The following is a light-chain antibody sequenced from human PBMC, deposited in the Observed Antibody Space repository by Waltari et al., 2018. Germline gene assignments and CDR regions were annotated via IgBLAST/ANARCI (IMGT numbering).Light chain of an antibody. CDR3: QSYDTSLSVV. CDR1: GANPGAGYD. CDR2: GTS. Sequence: QSVLTQPPSVSGAPGQRVSISCTGTGANPGAGYDVHWDQQPPGKAPKPLIYGTSPRPPGVPDRFFGSQSGTSASLAITALQAEDEAEYYCQSYDTSLSVVFGGGTKLTVL. V-gene: IGLV1-40*01. J-gene: IGLJ2*01.